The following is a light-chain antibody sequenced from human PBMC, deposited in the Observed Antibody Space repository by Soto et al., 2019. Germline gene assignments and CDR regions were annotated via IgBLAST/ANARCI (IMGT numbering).Light chain of an antibody. Sequence: ALTQPASVSGSPGQSITISCTGASSDVGTYNLVSWYQQHPGKAPKLMIYEVSKRPSGVSNRFSGSKSGNTASLTISGLQAEDEADYYCCSYAGSNTLYVFGTGTKLTVL. CDR1: SSDVGTYNL. CDR3: CSYAGSNTLYV. CDR2: EVS. J-gene: IGLJ1*01. V-gene: IGLV2-23*02.